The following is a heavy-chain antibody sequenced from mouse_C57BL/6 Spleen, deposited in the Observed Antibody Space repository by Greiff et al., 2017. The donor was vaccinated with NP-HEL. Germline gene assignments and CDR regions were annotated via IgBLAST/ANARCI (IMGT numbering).Heavy chain of an antibody. D-gene: IGHD1-1*01. CDR2: ISDGGSYT. CDR3: AREAYGSRDYAMDY. Sequence: EVQLVESGGGLVKPGGSLKLSCAASGFTFSSYAMSWVRQTPEKRLEWVATISDGGSYTYYPDNVKGRFTISRDNAKNNLYLQMSHLKSEDTAMYYCAREAYGSRDYAMDYWGQGTSVTVSS. CDR1: GFTFSSYA. J-gene: IGHJ4*01. V-gene: IGHV5-4*01.